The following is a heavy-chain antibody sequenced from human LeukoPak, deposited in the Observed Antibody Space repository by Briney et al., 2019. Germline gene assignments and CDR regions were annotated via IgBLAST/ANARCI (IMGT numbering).Heavy chain of an antibody. CDR2: INTDGSST. J-gene: IGHJ6*02. D-gene: IGHD2-15*01. V-gene: IGHV3-74*01. CDR1: GFTFDDYG. CDR3: ARAYCSGGSCPNGINV. Sequence: GGSLRLSCAASGFTFDDYGMSWVRQAPGKGLVWVSRINTDGSSTRYADSVKGRFTISRDNAKNTLYLQMNSLRAEDTAVYYCARAYCSGGSCPNGINVWGQGTTVTVSS.